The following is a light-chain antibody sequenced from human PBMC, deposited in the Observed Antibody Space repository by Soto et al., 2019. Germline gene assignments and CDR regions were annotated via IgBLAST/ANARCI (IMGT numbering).Light chain of an antibody. Sequence: EIVLTQSPATLSLSPGERATLSCRASQSVDSYLAWYQQRPGRAPRLLIYDVSNRATGIPARFSGSGSGTDFTLTISSLEPEDFAVYYCQQYNSWPITFGQGTRLENK. CDR3: QQYNSWPIT. V-gene: IGKV3-11*01. CDR2: DVS. J-gene: IGKJ5*01. CDR1: QSVDSY.